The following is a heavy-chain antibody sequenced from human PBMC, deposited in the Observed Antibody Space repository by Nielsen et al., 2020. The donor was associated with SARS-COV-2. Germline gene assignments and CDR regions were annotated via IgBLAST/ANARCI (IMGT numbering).Heavy chain of an antibody. CDR2: ISNSGENT. Sequence: GGSLRLSCSASGFTFSDYAMDWVRQAPGKGLEYLSTISNSGENTDYADSVKGRFTISRDNSKNSLYLQMNSLRSEDTALYYCVKKSCSGGGCYSNYWGQGTLVTVSS. D-gene: IGHD2-15*01. CDR3: VKKSCSGGGCYSNY. CDR1: GFTFSDYA. V-gene: IGHV3-64D*06. J-gene: IGHJ4*02.